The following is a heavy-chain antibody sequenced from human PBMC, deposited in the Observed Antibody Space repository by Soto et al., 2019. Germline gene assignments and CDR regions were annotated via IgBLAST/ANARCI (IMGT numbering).Heavy chain of an antibody. V-gene: IGHV1-69*01. D-gene: IGHD3-22*01. CDR3: ASWYYYESSGYYVAY. CDR2: ITPLFGTTA. Sequence: QVQLVQSGAEVKKPGSSVKVSCRASGGTFSSYTFSWVRQAPGQGLEWMGGITPLFGTTANYAQKFEGRVTIAADESTSTAYMELRSLRPEDTAVYYCASWYYYESSGYYVAYWGQGTLVTVSS. J-gene: IGHJ4*02. CDR1: GGTFSSYT.